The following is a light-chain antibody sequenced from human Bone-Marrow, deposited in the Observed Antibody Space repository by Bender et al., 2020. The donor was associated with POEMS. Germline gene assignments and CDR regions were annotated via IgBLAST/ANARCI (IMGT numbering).Light chain of an antibody. J-gene: IGLJ1*01. CDR2: EVS. CDR1: SSDVGANDG. CDR3: SSYTSSSTLA. V-gene: IGLV2-14*01. Sequence: QSALTQPPSVSGSPGQSVTISCTGTSSDVGANDGVSWYQQPPGKAPKLMIYEVSNRPSGVSNRFSGSKSGNTASLTISGLQAEDEADYYCSSYTSSSTLAFGTGTKVTVL.